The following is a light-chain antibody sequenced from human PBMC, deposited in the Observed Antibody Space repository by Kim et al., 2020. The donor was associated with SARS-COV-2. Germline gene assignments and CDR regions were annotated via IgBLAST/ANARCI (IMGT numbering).Light chain of an antibody. CDR1: QSISPW. CDR3: QQCDNYPFT. CDR2: RAS. V-gene: IGKV1-5*03. Sequence: DIQMTQSPSTLSAVVGDRVTITCRASQSISPWVAWYQQKPGTAPKLLIYRASSLESGVPSRFSGSGSGTEFTLTISSLQPDDFATYYCQQCDNYPFTFGPGTKVDIK. J-gene: IGKJ3*01.